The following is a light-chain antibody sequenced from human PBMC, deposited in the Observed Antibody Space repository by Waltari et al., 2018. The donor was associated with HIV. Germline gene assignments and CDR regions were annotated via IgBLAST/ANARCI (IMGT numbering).Light chain of an antibody. Sequence: SVLTQPPSVSGAPGQSVSISCSGNASNIGAGFDVHWYRQSPGTAPKLVIFRDTVRPSGITYRFSGSRSLNSVSLDISGLRAEDAGDYYCQSYDISLTGLWVFGGGTKLTVL. CDR2: RDT. J-gene: IGLJ3*02. CDR3: QSYDISLTGLWV. CDR1: ASNIGAGFD. V-gene: IGLV1-40*01.